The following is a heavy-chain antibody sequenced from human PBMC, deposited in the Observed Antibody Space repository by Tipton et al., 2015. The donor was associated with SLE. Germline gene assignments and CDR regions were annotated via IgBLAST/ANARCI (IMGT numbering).Heavy chain of an antibody. CDR1: GGSVSSYY. J-gene: IGHJ4*02. V-gene: IGHV4-4*07. Sequence: TLSLTCIVSGGSVSSYYWSWIRQPAGKGLEWIGHIEGSGVTNYNPSPKSRVTMSVDMSKNQLSLRLTSLTAADTAVYYCARLEYSGYDGPLYWGQGTLVTVSS. CDR3: ARLEYSGYDGPLY. CDR2: IEGSGVT. D-gene: IGHD5-12*01.